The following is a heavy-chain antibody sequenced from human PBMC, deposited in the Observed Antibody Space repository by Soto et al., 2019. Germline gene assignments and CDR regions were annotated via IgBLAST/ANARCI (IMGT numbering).Heavy chain of an antibody. CDR2: IKQDGSEK. D-gene: IGHD3-16*02. CDR3: ARDSVSAAPSAYDYIWGSYRRDYFDY. J-gene: IGHJ4*02. V-gene: IGHV3-7*01. CDR1: GFTFSSYW. Sequence: GGSLRLSCAASGFTFSSYWMSWVRQAPGKGLEWVANIKQDGSEKYYVDSVKGRFTISRDNAKNSLYLQMNSLRAEDTAVYYCARDSVSAAPSAYDYIWGSYRRDYFDYWGQGTLVTVSS.